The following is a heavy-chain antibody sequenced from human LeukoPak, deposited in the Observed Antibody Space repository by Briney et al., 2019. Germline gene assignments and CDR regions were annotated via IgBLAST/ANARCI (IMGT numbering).Heavy chain of an antibody. CDR1: GYIFTNYA. Sequence: GASVKVSCKASGYIFTNYAMHWVRQALGQRLEWMGWINAGNGKTKYSENLQGTVTFTRDADASTAYMDLSSLSSQDTAAYYCARGIWVSGRYYFDSWGQGTLVTVSS. J-gene: IGHJ4*02. CDR2: INAGNGKT. D-gene: IGHD2/OR15-2a*01. CDR3: ARGIWVSGRYYFDS. V-gene: IGHV1-3*01.